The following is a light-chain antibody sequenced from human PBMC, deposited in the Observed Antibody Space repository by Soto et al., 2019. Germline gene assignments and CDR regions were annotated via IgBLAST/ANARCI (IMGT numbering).Light chain of an antibody. Sequence: EIVLTQSPGTLSLSPGEGATLSCRASQILSSNYLAWYQQKPGQAPRLLIYGASTRATGIPARFSGSGSGTEFTLTISSLQSEDFAVYYCQQYNNWPRTFGQGTKVDIK. CDR1: QILSSN. CDR2: GAS. V-gene: IGKV3-15*01. J-gene: IGKJ1*01. CDR3: QQYNNWPRT.